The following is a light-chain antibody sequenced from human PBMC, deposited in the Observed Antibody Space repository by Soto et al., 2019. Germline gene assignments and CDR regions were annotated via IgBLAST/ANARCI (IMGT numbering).Light chain of an antibody. Sequence: QSVLTQPPSVSGAPGQRVTISCTGSSSNIGAGYDVHWYQQLPGTAPKLLIYGNSNRPSGVPDRFSGSKSGTSASLAITGLQAEDEAHYYCQSSDSSLSYVFGTGTKVTVL. J-gene: IGLJ1*01. CDR3: QSSDSSLSYV. CDR2: GNS. CDR1: SSNIGAGYD. V-gene: IGLV1-40*01.